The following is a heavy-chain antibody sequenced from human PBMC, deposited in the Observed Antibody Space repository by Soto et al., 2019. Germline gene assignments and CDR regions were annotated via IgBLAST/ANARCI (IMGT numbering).Heavy chain of an antibody. V-gene: IGHV4-39*01. CDR2: IYYSGST. CDR3: ARQSLQQLVPGYYYYGMDV. CDR1: GGSISGSGYY. J-gene: IGHJ6*02. Sequence: ELLSHSCTVSGGSISGSGYYGGWIRQPPGKGLEWIGSIYYSGSTYYNPSLKSRVTISVDTSKNQFSLKLSSVTAADTAVYYCARQSLQQLVPGYYYYGMDVWGQGTTVTVSS. D-gene: IGHD6-13*01.